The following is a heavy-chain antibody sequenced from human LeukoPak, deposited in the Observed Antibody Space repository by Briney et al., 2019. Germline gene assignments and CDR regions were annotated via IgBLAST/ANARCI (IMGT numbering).Heavy chain of an antibody. CDR1: GYTFTGYY. CDR3: ARNHDSSVLNY. V-gene: IGHV1-2*02. Sequence: ASVTVSCKASGYTFTGYYMHWVRQAPGQGLEWMGWINPNSGGTNYAQKFQGRVTMTRDTSISTVYMELSRLRSDDTAVYYCARNHDSSVLNYWGQGTLVTVSS. CDR2: INPNSGGT. J-gene: IGHJ4*02. D-gene: IGHD3-22*01.